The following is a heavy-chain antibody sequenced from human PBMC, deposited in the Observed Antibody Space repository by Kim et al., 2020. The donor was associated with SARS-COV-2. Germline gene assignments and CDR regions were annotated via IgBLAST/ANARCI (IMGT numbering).Heavy chain of an antibody. J-gene: IGHJ4*02. CDR2: IYYSWST. CDR1: GGSISSYY. D-gene: IGHD3-3*01. Sequence: SETLSLTCTVSGGSISSYYWSWIRQPPGKGLEWIGYIYYSWSTNYNPSLKSRVTISVDTSKNQFSLKLSSVTAADTAVYYCARGLGDTYYDFWSGYRPYYFDYWGEGTLVTVSS. CDR3: ARGLGDTYYDFWSGYRPYYFDY. V-gene: IGHV4-59*01.